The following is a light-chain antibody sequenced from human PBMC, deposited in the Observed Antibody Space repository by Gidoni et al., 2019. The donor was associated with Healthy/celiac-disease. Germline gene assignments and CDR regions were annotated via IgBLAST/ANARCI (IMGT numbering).Light chain of an antibody. CDR2: DAS. Sequence: EIVLTQSPATLSLSPGERATLSCGASQSVSSSYLAWYQQKPGLAPRLLIYDASSRATGIPDRFSVSGSGTDFTLTISRLEPEDFAVYYCQQYDSSPSITFGQGTRLEIK. CDR3: QQYDSSPSIT. CDR1: QSVSSSY. J-gene: IGKJ5*01. V-gene: IGKV3D-20*01.